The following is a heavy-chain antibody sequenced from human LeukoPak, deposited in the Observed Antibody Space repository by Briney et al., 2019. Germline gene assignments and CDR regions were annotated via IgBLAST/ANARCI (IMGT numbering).Heavy chain of an antibody. J-gene: IGHJ4*02. CDR1: GFTFSSYA. D-gene: IGHD4-17*01. CDR3: AKAVTPWYSFDY. Sequence: GGSLRLPCAASGFTFSSYAMAWVRQAPGKGLEWVSAVSGSGVSTYYADSVKGRFTISRDNSKNTLYLQMNSLRAEDTAVFYCAKAVTPWYSFDYWGQGTLVTVSS. V-gene: IGHV3-23*01. CDR2: VSGSGVST.